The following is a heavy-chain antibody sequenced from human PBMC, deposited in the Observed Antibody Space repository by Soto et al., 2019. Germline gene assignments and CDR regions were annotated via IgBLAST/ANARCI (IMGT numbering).Heavy chain of an antibody. CDR1: GFIVNNIF. D-gene: IGHD3-3*01. V-gene: IGHV3-66*01. CDR2: ISSDDNT. J-gene: IGHJ1*01. CDR3: ARDILGGSYDFSH. Sequence: GESLKISCAASGFIVNNIFMTWVRQAPGKGLEWLSTISSDDNTYYADSVKGRFTISRDSSKNTLYLQMNSLGAEDTAVYHCARDILGGSYDFSHGGQGTLVTVSS.